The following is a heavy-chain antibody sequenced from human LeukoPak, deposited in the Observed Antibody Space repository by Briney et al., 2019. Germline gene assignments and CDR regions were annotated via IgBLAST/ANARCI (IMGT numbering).Heavy chain of an antibody. CDR2: INPNSGHT. Sequence: ASVKVSCKASGYTFINYDINWVRQASGQGLEWMGWINPNSGHTGYAQKFQGRVTMTRDTSIGTAYMELSSLRSEDTAVYYCARDLLFSFYGLDVWGLGTTVTVSS. CDR1: GYTFINYD. CDR3: ARDLLFSFYGLDV. D-gene: IGHD2/OR15-2a*01. V-gene: IGHV1-8*01. J-gene: IGHJ6*02.